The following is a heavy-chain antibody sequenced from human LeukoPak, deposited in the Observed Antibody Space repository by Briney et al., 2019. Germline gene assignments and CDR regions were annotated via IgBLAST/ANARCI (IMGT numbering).Heavy chain of an antibody. J-gene: IGHJ4*02. CDR3: ARETGSSLGYFDY. CDR2: IYYSGST. Sequence: SETLSLTCTVSGGSISSSSYYWGWIRQPPGKGLEWIGSIYYSGSTYYNPSLKSRVTISVDTSKNQFSLKLSSVTAADTAVYYCARETGSSLGYFDYWGQGTLVTVSS. D-gene: IGHD1-26*01. CDR1: GGSISSSSYY. V-gene: IGHV4-39*07.